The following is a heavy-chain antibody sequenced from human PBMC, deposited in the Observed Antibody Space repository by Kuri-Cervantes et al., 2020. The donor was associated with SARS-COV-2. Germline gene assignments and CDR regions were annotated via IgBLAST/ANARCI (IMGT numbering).Heavy chain of an antibody. CDR1: GGSFSSSSYY. V-gene: IGHV4-61*05. J-gene: IGHJ6*02. CDR3: ARGSSSSTFYYYYHGMDV. CDR2: IYYSGST. Sequence: SETLSLTCAVYGGSFSSSSYYWGWIRQPPGKGLEWIGYIYYSGSTNYDPSLKSRVTISVDTSKNQFSLKLSSVTAADTAVYYCARGSSSSTFYYYYHGMDVWGQGTTVTVSS. D-gene: IGHD6-6*01.